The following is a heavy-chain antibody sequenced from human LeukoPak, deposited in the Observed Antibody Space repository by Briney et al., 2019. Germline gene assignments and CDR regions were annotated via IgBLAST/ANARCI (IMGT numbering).Heavy chain of an antibody. CDR3: ARDYDSEYYFDY. J-gene: IGHJ4*02. D-gene: IGHD3-3*01. Sequence: GGSLRLSCAASGFTFSSYAMHWVRQAPGKGLEWVAVISCDGSNKYYADSVKGRFTISRDNSKNTLYLQMNSLRAEDTAVYYCARDYDSEYYFDYWGQGTLVTVSS. CDR1: GFTFSSYA. V-gene: IGHV3-30-3*01. CDR2: ISCDGSNK.